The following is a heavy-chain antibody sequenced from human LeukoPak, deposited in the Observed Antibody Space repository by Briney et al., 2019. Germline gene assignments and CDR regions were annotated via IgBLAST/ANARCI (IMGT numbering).Heavy chain of an antibody. V-gene: IGHV1-18*01. D-gene: IGHD1-7*01. Sequence: ASVKVSCKASGYIFTGYGFTWVRQAPRQGLEWMEWNSAYSDNANYAQNLQGRVTMTTDTSTNTAYMELRSLRSDDTAVYYCARPTAWVRTKFFYWGQGTMVTVSS. J-gene: IGHJ4*02. CDR3: ARPTAWVRTKFFY. CDR1: GYIFTGYG. CDR2: NSAYSDNA.